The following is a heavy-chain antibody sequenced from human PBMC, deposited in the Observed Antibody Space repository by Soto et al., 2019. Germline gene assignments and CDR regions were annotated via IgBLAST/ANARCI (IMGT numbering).Heavy chain of an antibody. J-gene: IGHJ4*02. CDR3: ARDRLGVSVTGGGFDS. CDR2: ISPYNGNT. CDR1: GYTFSNFG. Sequence: QVQLVQSGGEVKKPGASVKVSCKASGYTFSNFGLSWVRQAPAQGVELMGWISPYNGNTNYAQKLQGRLTMTTDTSTSTAYMELRSLRSDDTAVYYCARDRLGVSVTGGGFDSWGQGTLVTVSS. D-gene: IGHD2-8*01. V-gene: IGHV1-18*01.